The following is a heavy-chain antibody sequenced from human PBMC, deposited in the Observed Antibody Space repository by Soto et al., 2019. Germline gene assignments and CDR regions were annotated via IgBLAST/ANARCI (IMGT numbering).Heavy chain of an antibody. Sequence: QVQLVESGGGVVQPGRSLRLSCAASGFTFSSYAMHWVRQAPGKGLEWVAVISYDGSNKYYADSVKGRFTISRDNSKNTLYLQMNSLRAEDTAVYYCARTAVAGSYYYYYGMDVWGQGTTVTVSS. J-gene: IGHJ6*02. CDR2: ISYDGSNK. V-gene: IGHV3-30-3*01. CDR1: GFTFSSYA. D-gene: IGHD6-19*01. CDR3: ARTAVAGSYYYYYGMDV.